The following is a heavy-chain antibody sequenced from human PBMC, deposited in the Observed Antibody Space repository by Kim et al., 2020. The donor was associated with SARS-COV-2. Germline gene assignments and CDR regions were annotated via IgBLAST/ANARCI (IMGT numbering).Heavy chain of an antibody. D-gene: IGHD6-13*01. Sequence: PSLKSRVTISVDTSKNQFSLKLSSVTAADTAVYYCARSPIAAAGLNAFDIWGQGTMVTVSS. J-gene: IGHJ3*02. CDR3: ARSPIAAAGLNAFDI. V-gene: IGHV4-39*01.